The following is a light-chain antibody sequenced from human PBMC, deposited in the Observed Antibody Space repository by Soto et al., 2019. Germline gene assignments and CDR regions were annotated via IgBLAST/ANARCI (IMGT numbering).Light chain of an antibody. CDR3: QQYSTYTPRT. CDR2: RAS. V-gene: IGKV1-5*03. CDR1: QSISSW. J-gene: IGKJ1*01. Sequence: IQLTRSPSSLSASVGDTVTITCRASQSISSWSAWYQQKPGNAPTVLIYRASKLESGVPSRFSGSGSGTEFTLPISSLQPHDFAAYYCQQYSTYTPRTFGQGTKVDIK.